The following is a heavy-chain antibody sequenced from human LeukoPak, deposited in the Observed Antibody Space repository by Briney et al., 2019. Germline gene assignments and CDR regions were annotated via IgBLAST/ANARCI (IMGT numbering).Heavy chain of an antibody. CDR3: ATVWSGYYYFDY. CDR1: GYTLTELS. V-gene: IGHV1-24*01. CDR2: FDPEDGET. Sequence: ASVKVSCKVSGYTLTELSMHWVRQAPGKGLEWMGGFDPEDGETIYAQKFQGRVTLTEDTSTDIAYMELSSLRSEDTAVYYCATVWSGYYYFDYWGQGTLVTVSS. J-gene: IGHJ4*02. D-gene: IGHD3-3*01.